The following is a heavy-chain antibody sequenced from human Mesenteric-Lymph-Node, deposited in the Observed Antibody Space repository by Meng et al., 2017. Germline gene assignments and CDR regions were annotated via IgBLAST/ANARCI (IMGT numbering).Heavy chain of an antibody. CDR3: ARFVLYDSRFDY. CDR1: GYTFTGYY. D-gene: IGHD3-3*01. V-gene: IGHV1-2*02. Sequence: QVQLVQSGAAVKKPGASVTVSCKASGYTFTGYYMHWVRQAPGQGLEWMGWINPNSGGTNDAQKFQGRVTMTRDTSISTAYMELSRLRSDDTAVYYCARFVLYDSRFDYWGQGTLVTVSS. J-gene: IGHJ4*02. CDR2: INPNSGGT.